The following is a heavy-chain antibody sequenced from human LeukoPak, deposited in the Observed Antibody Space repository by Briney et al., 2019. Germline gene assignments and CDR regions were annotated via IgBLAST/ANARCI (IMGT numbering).Heavy chain of an antibody. Sequence: GGSLRLSCAASGFTFSSYAMSWVRQAPGKGLEWVSAISGSGGSTYYADSVKGRFTISRDNSKNTLYLQMNSLRAEDTAVYYCARGSLDSGSYYAGYWGQGTLVTVSS. D-gene: IGHD3-10*01. CDR3: ARGSLDSGSYYAGY. J-gene: IGHJ4*02. CDR2: ISGSGGST. V-gene: IGHV3-23*01. CDR1: GFTFSSYA.